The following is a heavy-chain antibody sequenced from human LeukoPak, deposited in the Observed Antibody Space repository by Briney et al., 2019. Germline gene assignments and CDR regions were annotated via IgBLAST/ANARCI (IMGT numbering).Heavy chain of an antibody. CDR1: GFTFSSFC. J-gene: IGHJ4*02. CDR3: ARATGGPYYFDY. CDR2: INTDGSTT. D-gene: IGHD4-23*01. Sequence: PGGSLRLSCAASGFTFSSFCMHWVRQAPGKGLVWVSRINTDGSTTTYADSVKGRFTISRDNAKKMLYLEMNSLRAEDTAVYYCARATGGPYYFDYWGQGTLVPVS. V-gene: IGHV3-74*01.